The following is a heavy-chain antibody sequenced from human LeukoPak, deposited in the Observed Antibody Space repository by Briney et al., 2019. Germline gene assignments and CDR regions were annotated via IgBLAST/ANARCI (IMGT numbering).Heavy chain of an antibody. V-gene: IGHV3-9*01. D-gene: IGHD2-2*02. CDR1: GFTFDDYA. CDR3: AKDIYRVAIYYFDY. J-gene: IGHJ4*02. CDR2: ISWNSGSI. Sequence: GGSLRLSCAASGFTFDDYAMHWVRQAPGKGLEWVLGISWNSGSIGYADSVKGRFTISRDNAKNSLYLQMNSLRAEDTALYYCAKDIYRVAIYYFDYWGQGTLVTVSS.